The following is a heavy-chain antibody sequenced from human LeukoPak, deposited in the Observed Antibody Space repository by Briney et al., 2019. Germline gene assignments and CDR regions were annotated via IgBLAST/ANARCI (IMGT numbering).Heavy chain of an antibody. V-gene: IGHV3-21*01. Sequence: GGSLRLSCAASGFTFSSYSMNWVRQAPGKGLEWVSSISSSSYIYYADSVKGRFTISRDNAKNSLYLQMNSLRAEDTAVYYCARDRSGPGGFDPWGQGTLVTVSS. CDR2: ISSSSYI. CDR3: ARDRSGPGGFDP. D-gene: IGHD6-19*01. CDR1: GFTFSSYS. J-gene: IGHJ5*02.